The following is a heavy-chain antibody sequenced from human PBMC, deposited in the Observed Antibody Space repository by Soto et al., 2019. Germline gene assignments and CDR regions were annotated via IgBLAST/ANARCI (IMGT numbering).Heavy chain of an antibody. CDR2: ISYSGST. J-gene: IGHJ5*02. V-gene: IGHV4-31*03. CDR1: GGSISSGDYY. CDR3: ARWWSGSRQGFDP. D-gene: IGHD3-3*01. Sequence: HVQLQESGPGLVKPSQTLSLTCTVSGGSISSGDYYWSWIRQHPGKGLEWIGYISYSGSTYYNPSLKSRVTISVDTSKNQFSLKLSSVPAADTAVYYCARWWSGSRQGFDPWGQGTLVTVSS.